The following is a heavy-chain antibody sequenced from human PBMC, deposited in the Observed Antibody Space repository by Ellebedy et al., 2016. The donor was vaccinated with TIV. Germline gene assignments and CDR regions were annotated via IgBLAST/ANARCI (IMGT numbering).Heavy chain of an antibody. V-gene: IGHV1-69*13. D-gene: IGHD5-12*01. J-gene: IGHJ4*02. CDR2: IIPIFGTT. CDR1: GGTFNNYA. Sequence: AASVKVSCKASGGTFNNYAVSWVRQAPGQGLEWMGVIIPIFGTTHYPQKFQGRVTITADASTSTAYMELSRLRSEDTAVYYCAGARGYSGYGSHWGEGTLVTVSS. CDR3: AGARGYSGYGSH.